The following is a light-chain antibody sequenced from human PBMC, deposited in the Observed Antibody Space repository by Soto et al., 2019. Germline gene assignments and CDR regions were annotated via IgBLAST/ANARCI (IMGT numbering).Light chain of an antibody. CDR1: QSVSSY. J-gene: IGKJ4*01. CDR2: DAS. CDR3: QQRSNWPS. Sequence: EIVLTQSPATLSLSPGERATLSCRASQSVSSYLAWYQQKPGQAPRLLIYDASNRATGIPARFSGSGSGTDFTHTISSLEPEDFAVYYCQQRSNWPSFGGGTKVEIK. V-gene: IGKV3-11*01.